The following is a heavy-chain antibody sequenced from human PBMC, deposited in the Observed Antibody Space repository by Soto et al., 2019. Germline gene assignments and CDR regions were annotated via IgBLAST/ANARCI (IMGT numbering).Heavy chain of an antibody. CDR3: ARDGGGNYYEIDY. CDR2: ISSTSSAI. Sequence: EVQLVESGGGLVQPGGSLRLSCADSEFTFSSYSMYWVRQAPGKGLEWVSYISSTSSAIYYADSVKGRFTISRDNAKNSLYLQMDSLRDDDTAVYFCARDGGGNYYEIDYWGQGTLVTVSS. CDR1: EFTFSSYS. J-gene: IGHJ4*02. D-gene: IGHD1-26*01. V-gene: IGHV3-48*02.